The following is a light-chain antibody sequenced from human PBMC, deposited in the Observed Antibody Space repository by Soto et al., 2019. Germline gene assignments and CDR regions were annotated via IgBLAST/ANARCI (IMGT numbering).Light chain of an antibody. J-gene: IGKJ1*01. CDR2: GAS. CDR3: HQRQSWPRT. V-gene: IGKV3-15*01. CDR1: QSVSSN. Sequence: EIVMTQSPATLSVSQGERATLSCRASQSVSSNLAWYQQNPGQAPRLLIYGASTRATGIPARFSASGSGTDFTLTISDVQSEDFALYYCHQRQSWPRTFGQGTKVDIK.